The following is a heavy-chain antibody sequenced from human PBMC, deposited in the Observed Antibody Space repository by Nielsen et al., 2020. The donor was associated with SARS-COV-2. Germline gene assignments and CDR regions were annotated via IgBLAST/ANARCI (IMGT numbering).Heavy chain of an antibody. J-gene: IGHJ3*02. D-gene: IGHD6-13*01. V-gene: IGHV3-21*01. CDR1: GFSFSNFG. CDR2: ISSSSSYI. Sequence: GGSLRLSCAASGFSFSNFGMHWVRQAPGKGLEWVSSISSSSSYIYYADSVKGRFTISRDNAKNSLYLQMNSLRAEDTAVYYCARWWQQLTLPGTDAFDIWGQGTMVTVSS. CDR3: ARWWQQLTLPGTDAFDI.